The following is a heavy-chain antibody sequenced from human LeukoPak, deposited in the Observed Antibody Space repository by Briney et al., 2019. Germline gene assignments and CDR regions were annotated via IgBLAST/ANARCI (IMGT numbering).Heavy chain of an antibody. CDR3: ARHRFNYGSGRPQGSWFDP. Sequence: GGSLRLSCAASGFTFSDYYMSWIRQAPGKGLEWVSYISSSGSTIYYADSVKGRFTISRDNAKNSLYLQMNSLRAEDTAVYYCARHRFNYGSGRPQGSWFDPWGQGTLVTVSS. D-gene: IGHD3-10*01. CDR1: GFTFSDYY. J-gene: IGHJ5*02. V-gene: IGHV3-11*01. CDR2: ISSSGSTI.